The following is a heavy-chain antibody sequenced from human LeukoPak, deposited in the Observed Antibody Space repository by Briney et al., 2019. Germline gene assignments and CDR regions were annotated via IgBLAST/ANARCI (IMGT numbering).Heavy chain of an antibody. J-gene: IGHJ4*02. CDR1: GGSISSGSYY. CDR2: IYTSGST. D-gene: IGHD5-12*01. Sequence: SETLSLTCTVSGGSISSGSYYWSWIRQPAGKGLEWIGRIYTSGSTNYNPSLKSRFTISVDTSKNQFSPMLSSVTAADTAVYYCAREEYSGYDYGGDFDYWGQGTLVTVSS. V-gene: IGHV4-61*02. CDR3: AREEYSGYDYGGDFDY.